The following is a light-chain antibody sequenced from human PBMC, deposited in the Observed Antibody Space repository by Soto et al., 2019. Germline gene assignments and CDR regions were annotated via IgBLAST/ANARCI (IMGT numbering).Light chain of an antibody. J-gene: IGKJ5*01. Sequence: EIVMTQSPGTLSVSPGERATLSCRASQSVSSDLAWYQQKPGQAPRLLIYGASTRAAGIPARFSGSGSGTEFTLTISRLQSEDFAVYYCQQYNNWPPITFGQGTRLEIK. CDR3: QQYNNWPPIT. CDR1: QSVSSD. CDR2: GAS. V-gene: IGKV3D-15*01.